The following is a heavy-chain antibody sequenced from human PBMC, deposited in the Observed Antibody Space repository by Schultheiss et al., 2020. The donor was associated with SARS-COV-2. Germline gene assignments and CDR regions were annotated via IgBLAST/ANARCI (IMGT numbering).Heavy chain of an antibody. V-gene: IGHV3-30*01. Sequence: GGSLRLSCAASGFTFRTYAMHWVRQAPGKGLEWVAVISYDGSNKYYADSVKGRFTISRDNSKNTLYLQMNSLRAEDTAVYYCARGSPPYCGGDCYFDYWGQGTLVTVSS. CDR1: GFTFRTYA. J-gene: IGHJ4*02. CDR2: ISYDGSNK. CDR3: ARGSPPYCGGDCYFDY. D-gene: IGHD2-21*02.